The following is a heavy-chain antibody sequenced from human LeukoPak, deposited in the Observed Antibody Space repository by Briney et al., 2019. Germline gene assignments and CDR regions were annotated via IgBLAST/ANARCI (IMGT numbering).Heavy chain of an antibody. CDR1: GFTFSKFW. Sequence: GGSLRLSCLVSGFTFSKFWMSWVRQAPGRGLEWVANIHPEGNEKYHVESVKGRFTISRDNAKNLLFLQMNGLRAEDTAVYYCAKGAGRNGGIWGQGILVTVSS. J-gene: IGHJ4*02. D-gene: IGHD2-8*01. CDR3: AKGAGRNGGI. V-gene: IGHV3-7*01. CDR2: IHPEGNEK.